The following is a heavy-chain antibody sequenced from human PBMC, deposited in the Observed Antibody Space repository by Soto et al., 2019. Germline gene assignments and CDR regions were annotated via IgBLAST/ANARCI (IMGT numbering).Heavy chain of an antibody. CDR2: INPNSGGT. CDR3: ARGGSLWFGELSAYYYGMDV. D-gene: IGHD3-10*01. Sequence: QVQLVQSGAEVKKPGASVKVSCKASGYTFTGYYMHWVRQAPGQGLEWMGWINPNSGGTNYAQKFQGWVTMTRDPSXXTXYXXLSRLRSDDTAVYYCARGGSLWFGELSAYYYGMDVWGQGTTVTVSS. V-gene: IGHV1-2*04. CDR1: GYTFTGYY. J-gene: IGHJ6*02.